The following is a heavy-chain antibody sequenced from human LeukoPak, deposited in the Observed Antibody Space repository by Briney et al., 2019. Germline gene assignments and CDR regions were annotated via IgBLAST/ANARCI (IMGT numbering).Heavy chain of an antibody. CDR1: GFTFSAYG. V-gene: IGHV3-33*03. CDR3: ARVYSDSFDI. Sequence: GGSLRLSCGASGFTFSAYGVHWVRQAPGRGLEWVAVIWYDGSSKYYADSVKGRFTFSRDNAKNSLYLQMNSLRAEDTAVYYCARVYSDSFDIWGQGTMVTVSS. D-gene: IGHD2-21*01. CDR2: IWYDGSSK. J-gene: IGHJ3*02.